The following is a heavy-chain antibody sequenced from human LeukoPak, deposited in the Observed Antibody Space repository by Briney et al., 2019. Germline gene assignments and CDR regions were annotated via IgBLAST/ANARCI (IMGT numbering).Heavy chain of an antibody. J-gene: IGHJ3*02. Sequence: GGSLRLSCAASGFTFSSYGMHWVRQAPGKGLEWVAFIRYDGSNKYYADSVKGRFTISRDNSKNTLYLQMNSLRAEDTAVYYCAKDHCSSTSCLHDAFDIWGQGTMVTVSS. CDR2: IRYDGSNK. CDR3: AKDHCSSTSCLHDAFDI. D-gene: IGHD2-2*01. V-gene: IGHV3-30*02. CDR1: GFTFSSYG.